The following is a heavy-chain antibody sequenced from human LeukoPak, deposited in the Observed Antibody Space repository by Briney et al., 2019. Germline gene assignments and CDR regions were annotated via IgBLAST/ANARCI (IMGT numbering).Heavy chain of an antibody. CDR3: ARVNTAMIQAIDY. CDR2: IYYSGST. J-gene: IGHJ4*02. D-gene: IGHD5-18*01. V-gene: IGHV4-59*01. CDR1: GGSISSYY. Sequence: SETLSLTCTVSGGSISSYYWSWIRHPPGKGLEWIGYIYYSGSTNYNPSLKSRVTISVDTSKNQFSLKLSSVTAADTAVYYCARVNTAMIQAIDYWSQGTLVTVSS.